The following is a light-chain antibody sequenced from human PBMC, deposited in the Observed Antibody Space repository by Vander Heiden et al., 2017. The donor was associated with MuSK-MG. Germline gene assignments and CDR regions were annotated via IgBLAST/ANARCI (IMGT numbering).Light chain of an antibody. Sequence: DIVMTQSPDTLALSLGERATINCRSSQSVLYNSNNYLAWYQQKPGRPPRLLIYWASAREAGVPDRFNGSGYGKDFTLTISNRQADDVAVYYCQQDVNTLPITFGCGTKVEIK. CDR2: WAS. J-gene: IGKJ4*01. CDR3: QQDVNTLPIT. CDR1: QSVLYNSNNY. V-gene: IGKV4-1*01.